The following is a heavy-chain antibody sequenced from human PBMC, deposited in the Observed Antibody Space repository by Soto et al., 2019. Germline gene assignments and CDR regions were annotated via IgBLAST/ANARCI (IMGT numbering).Heavy chain of an antibody. CDR1: GFTVSSNY. D-gene: IGHD5-18*01. CDR3: ARDGPTGYSYPPRWFDP. Sequence: EVQLVESGGGLVQPGGSLRLSCAASGFTVSSNYMSWVRQAPGKGLEWASVIYSGGSTYYADSVKGRFTISRHNSKNTLYLQMNSLRAEDTAVYYCARDGPTGYSYPPRWFDPWGQGTLVTVSS. J-gene: IGHJ5*02. CDR2: IYSGGST. V-gene: IGHV3-53*04.